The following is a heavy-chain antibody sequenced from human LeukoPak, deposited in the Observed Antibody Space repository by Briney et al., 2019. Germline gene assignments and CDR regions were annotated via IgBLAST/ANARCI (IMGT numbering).Heavy chain of an antibody. D-gene: IGHD7-27*01. CDR2: IGTRDSTK. Sequence: PGGSLRLSCAASGFTFTDYYMSWIRQAPGKGLEWVSFIGTRDSTKYCADSVKGRFTVSRDNAENSLYLQMNSLTAEDTAVYYCARATNWGFPLHMDVWGKGNTVTVSS. CDR1: GFTFTDYY. V-gene: IGHV3-11*01. CDR3: ARATNWGFPLHMDV. J-gene: IGHJ6*03.